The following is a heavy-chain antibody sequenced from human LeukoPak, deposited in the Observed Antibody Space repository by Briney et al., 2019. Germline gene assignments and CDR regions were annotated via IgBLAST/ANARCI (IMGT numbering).Heavy chain of an antibody. J-gene: IGHJ4*02. V-gene: IGHV4-38-2*02. Sequence: SETLSLTCTVSGYSISSGYYWGWIRQPPGKGLEWICSIYQSGSTYYNPSLKSRVHISVDTSKNQFSLKLSSVTAADTAVYYCARHDAGITFGGVIVYWGQGTLVTVFS. CDR2: IYQSGST. CDR3: ARHDAGITFGGVIVY. CDR1: GYSISSGYY. D-gene: IGHD3-16*02.